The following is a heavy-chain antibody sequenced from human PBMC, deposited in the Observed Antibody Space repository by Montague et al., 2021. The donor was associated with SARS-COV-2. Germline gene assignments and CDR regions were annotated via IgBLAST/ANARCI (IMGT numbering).Heavy chain of an antibody. V-gene: IGHV4-61*02. J-gene: IGHJ4*02. CDR2: FYTSGTT. CDR3: ARAHSGSWAHLDN. D-gene: IGHD5-12*01. CDR1: GGSNSSGSYY. Sequence: TLSLTCTVSGGSNSSGSYYWSWIRQPAGKGLEWIGRFYTSGTTDYSFSLRSRVTISVDTSKNQFSLKLTSVTAADTAVYYCARAHSGSWAHLDNWGQGSLVTVSS.